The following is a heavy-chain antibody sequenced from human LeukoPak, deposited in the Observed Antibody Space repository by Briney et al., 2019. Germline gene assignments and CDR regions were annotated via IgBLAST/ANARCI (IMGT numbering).Heavy chain of an antibody. CDR3: AKAGVRYSDSSALYAFDF. CDR1: GGSISSASYF. Sequence: SETLSLTCTVSGGSISSASYFWGWIRQPPGKGLEWIGTLYYSGSTYYSASLKSRVTMSGDTSRNQFFLRLSSVNAADTAVYYCAKAGVRYSDSSALYAFDFWGPGTMVTVSS. CDR2: LYYSGST. V-gene: IGHV4-39*01. D-gene: IGHD3-22*01. J-gene: IGHJ3*01.